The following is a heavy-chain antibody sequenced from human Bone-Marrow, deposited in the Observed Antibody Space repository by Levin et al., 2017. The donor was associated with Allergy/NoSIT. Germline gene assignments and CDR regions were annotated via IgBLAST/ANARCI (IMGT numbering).Heavy chain of an antibody. CDR3: VHLRQHYASSALDY. D-gene: IGHD3-22*01. CDR1: GFSLTMSGMG. Sequence: ESGPTLVKPTQTLTLTCSFSGFSLTMSGMGVGWIRQPPGQALEWLAFVYWDDRKRYTPSLESRLSITKDTSKNLVVLTMTNMDPVDTATYFCVHLRQHYASSALDYWGQGTLVTVSS. J-gene: IGHJ1*01. CDR2: VYWDDRK. V-gene: IGHV2-5*02.